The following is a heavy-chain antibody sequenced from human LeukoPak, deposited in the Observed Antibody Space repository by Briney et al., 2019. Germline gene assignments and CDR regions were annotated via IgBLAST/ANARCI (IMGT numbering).Heavy chain of an antibody. CDR3: ARGYGYGNDY. V-gene: IGHV3-74*01. Sequence: GGSLRLSCAASGFTFSSYWMYWVRQPPGKGLVWVSQINGDGSSTSYADSVKGRFTISRDNAKSTPYLQMNSLRAEDTAVYYCARGYGYGNDYWGQGTLVTVSS. CDR1: GFTFSSYW. CDR2: INGDGSST. J-gene: IGHJ4*02. D-gene: IGHD5-18*01.